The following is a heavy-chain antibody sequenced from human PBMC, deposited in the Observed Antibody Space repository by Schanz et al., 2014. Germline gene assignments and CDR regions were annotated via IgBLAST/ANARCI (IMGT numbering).Heavy chain of an antibody. D-gene: IGHD3-22*01. CDR1: GFTFDDYA. V-gene: IGHV3-20*01. Sequence: EVQLVESGGGVVRPGGSLRLSCAASGFTFDDYAMSWVRQAPGKGLEWVSAINWSDGSTGYADSVKGRFTVSRDNNWKTLALQMNSLRSDDTSIYHCARENSSGYSPDVTYYIDVWGKGTTVTVSS. J-gene: IGHJ6*03. CDR3: ARENSSGYSPDVTYYIDV. CDR2: INWSDGST.